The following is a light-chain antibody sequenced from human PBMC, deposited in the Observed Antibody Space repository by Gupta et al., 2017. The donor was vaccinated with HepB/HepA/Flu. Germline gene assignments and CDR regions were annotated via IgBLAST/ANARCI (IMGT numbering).Light chain of an antibody. J-gene: IGKJ5*01. CDR3: QQRNDWPIT. Sequence: EIVLTKSPATLSLSPGERVTLSCRASQSVGPYLSWYQQKRGQAPRLLIYDTSNWATGIPARFSGSGSGTDFTLTISSLEPEDFAVYYCQQRNDWPITFGQGTRLEVK. V-gene: IGKV3-11*01. CDR1: QSVGPY. CDR2: DTS.